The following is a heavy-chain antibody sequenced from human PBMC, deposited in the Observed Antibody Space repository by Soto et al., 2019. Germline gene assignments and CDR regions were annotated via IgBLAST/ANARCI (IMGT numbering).Heavy chain of an antibody. V-gene: IGHV4-59*01. CDR2: IYYSGST. CDR1: GGSISSAY. CDR3: ARAYYDFWSGYLNWFDP. D-gene: IGHD3-3*01. Sequence: SETLPHTCTDAGGSISSAYWRWIRQPPGKGLEWIGYIYYSGSTNYNPSLKSRVTISVDTSKNQFSLKLSSVTAADTAVYYCARAYYDFWSGYLNWFDPWGQGTLVTVS. J-gene: IGHJ5*02.